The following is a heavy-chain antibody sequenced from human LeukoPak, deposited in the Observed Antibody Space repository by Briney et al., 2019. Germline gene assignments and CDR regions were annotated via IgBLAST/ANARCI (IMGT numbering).Heavy chain of an antibody. CDR2: IYYSGST. D-gene: IGHD5-12*01. CDR3: ARVTASGYDRAFDI. Sequence: PSETLSLTCTVSGGSISSYYWSWIRQPPGKGLEWIGYIYYSGSTNYNPSLKSRVTISVDTSKNQFSLKLSSVTAADTAVHYCARVTASGYDRAFDIWGQGTMVTVSS. CDR1: GGSISSYY. V-gene: IGHV4-59*01. J-gene: IGHJ3*02.